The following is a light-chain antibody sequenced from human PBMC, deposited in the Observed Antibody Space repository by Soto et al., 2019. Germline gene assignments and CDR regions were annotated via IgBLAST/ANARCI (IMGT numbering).Light chain of an antibody. CDR3: SSYAPSNTLVV. V-gene: IGLV2-14*01. CDR2: EVT. Sequence: QSVLTQPASVSGSPEQSVTISCTGTSSDVGSYNYVSWYQQHPGKAPKLMIFEVTNRPSGVSNRFSGSKSGNTASLTISGLQAEDEADYYCSSYAPSNTLVVFGGGTQLTVL. J-gene: IGLJ2*01. CDR1: SSDVGSYNY.